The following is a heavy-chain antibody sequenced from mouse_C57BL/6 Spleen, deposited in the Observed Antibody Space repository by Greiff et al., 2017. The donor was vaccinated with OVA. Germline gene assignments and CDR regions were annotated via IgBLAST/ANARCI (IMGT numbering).Heavy chain of an antibody. CDR2: ISSGSSTI. D-gene: IGHD2-4*01. J-gene: IGHJ4*01. V-gene: IGHV5-17*01. CDR1: GFTFSDYG. CDR3: SRRGIDYDYDGARDY. Sequence: EVQLVESGGGLVTPGGSLKLSCAASGFTFSDYGMHWVRQAPEKGLAWVAYISSGSSTIYYAETVKGRFTIPRDNAKNTLFRQMTSLRSEDTSMYYFSRRGIDYDYDGARDYWGQGTSVTVSS.